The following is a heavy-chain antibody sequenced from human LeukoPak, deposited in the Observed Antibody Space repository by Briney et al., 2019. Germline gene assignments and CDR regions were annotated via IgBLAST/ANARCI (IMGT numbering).Heavy chain of an antibody. V-gene: IGHV3-49*04. J-gene: IGHJ4*02. D-gene: IGHD3-22*01. CDR3: TTYYYDSGGYD. Sequence: GGSLRLSCTASGFTFGDYAMSWVRQAPGKGLEWVGFIRSKAYGGTTEYAASVKGRFTISRDDSKSIAYLQMNSLKTEDTAVYYCTTYYYDSGGYDWGQGTLVTVSS. CDR1: GFTFGDYA. CDR2: IRSKAYGGTT.